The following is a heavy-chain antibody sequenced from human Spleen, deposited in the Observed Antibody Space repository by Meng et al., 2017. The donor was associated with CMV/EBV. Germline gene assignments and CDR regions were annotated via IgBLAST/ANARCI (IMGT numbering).Heavy chain of an antibody. Sequence: SLTCTVSGGSISSYCWSWIRQPPGKGLEWIGYIYYSGSTNYNPSLKSRVTISVDTSKNQFSLKLSSVIAADTAVYYCATSGSYYGFDCWGQGTLVTVSS. CDR1: GGSISSYC. J-gene: IGHJ4*02. CDR3: ATSGSYYGFDC. D-gene: IGHD1-26*01. V-gene: IGHV4-59*01. CDR2: IYYSGST.